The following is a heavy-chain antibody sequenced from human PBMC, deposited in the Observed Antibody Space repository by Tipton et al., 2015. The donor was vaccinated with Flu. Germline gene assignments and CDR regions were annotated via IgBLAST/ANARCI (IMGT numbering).Heavy chain of an antibody. V-gene: IGHV1-69*15. J-gene: IGHJ5*02. CDR2: IIPIFGTA. CDR3: ARGPDIVVVPAAMGWFDP. D-gene: IGHD2-2*01. CDR1: GGTFSSYA. Sequence: LVQSGAEVKKPGSSVKVSCKASGGTFSSYAISWVRQAPGQGLEWMGRIIPIFGTANYAQKFQGRVTITADESTSTAYMELSSQRSEDTAVYYCARGPDIVVVPAAMGWFDPWGQGTLVTVSS.